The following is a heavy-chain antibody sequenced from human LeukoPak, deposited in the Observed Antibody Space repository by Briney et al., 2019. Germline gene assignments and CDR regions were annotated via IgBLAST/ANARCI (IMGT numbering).Heavy chain of an antibody. D-gene: IGHD4/OR15-4a*01. Sequence: PSGTLSLTCTISGALINTSNWWTWVRQPPGKGLEWIGEIYYTGSTNYNPSLQSRVTISVDKSENQFSLKLTSLTAADTAVYYCARVGALLPFDSWGQGSLVTVSS. CDR3: ARVGALLPFDS. CDR1: GALINTSNW. J-gene: IGHJ4*02. V-gene: IGHV4-4*02. CDR2: IYYTGST.